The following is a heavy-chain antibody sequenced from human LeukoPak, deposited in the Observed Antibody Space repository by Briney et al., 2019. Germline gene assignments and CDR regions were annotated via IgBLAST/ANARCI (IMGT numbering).Heavy chain of an antibody. CDR3: ARLRYSSSWIDY. Sequence: SETLSLTCTVSGGSISSSSYYWGWIRQPPGKGLEWIGSIYYSGSTYYNPSLKSRVTISVDTSKNQFSLKLSSVTAADTAVYYCARLRYSSSWIDYWGQGTLVTVPS. J-gene: IGHJ4*02. CDR1: GGSISSSSYY. D-gene: IGHD6-13*01. CDR2: IYYSGST. V-gene: IGHV4-39*01.